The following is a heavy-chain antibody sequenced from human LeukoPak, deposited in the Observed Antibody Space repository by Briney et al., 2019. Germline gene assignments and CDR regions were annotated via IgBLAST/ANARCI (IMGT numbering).Heavy chain of an antibody. V-gene: IGHV3-23*01. CDR2: ISGSGGST. J-gene: IGHJ3*02. CDR3: AKGTMVRGVIPDGAFDI. D-gene: IGHD3-10*01. CDR1: GFTFSSYA. Sequence: PGGSLRLSCAASGFTFSSYAMGWVRQAPGKGLEWVSAISGSGGSTYYADSVKGRFTISRDNSKNTLYLQMNSLRAEDTAVYYCAKGTMVRGVIPDGAFDIWGQGTMVTISS.